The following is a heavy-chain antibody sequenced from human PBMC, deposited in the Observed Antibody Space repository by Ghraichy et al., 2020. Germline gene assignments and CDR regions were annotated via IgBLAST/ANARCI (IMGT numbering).Heavy chain of an antibody. CDR3: AREELQWLPTTGPGMDV. J-gene: IGHJ6*02. Sequence: SLTCAISGDSVSSNSAAWNWIRQSPSRGLEWLGRTYYRSKWYNDYAVSVKSRITINPDTSKNQFSLQLNSGTPEDTAVYYCAREELQWLPTTGPGMDVWGQGTTVTVSS. CDR1: GDSVSSNSAA. CDR2: TYYRSKWYN. D-gene: IGHD6-19*01. V-gene: IGHV6-1*01.